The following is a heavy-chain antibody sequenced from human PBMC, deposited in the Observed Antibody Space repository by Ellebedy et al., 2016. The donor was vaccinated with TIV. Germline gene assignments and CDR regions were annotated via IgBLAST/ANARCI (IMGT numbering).Heavy chain of an antibody. V-gene: IGHV4-59*03. CDR1: RGSINTSY. CDR3: AGTGSGDFYKWFDP. J-gene: IGHJ5*02. Sequence: SETLSLTXTVSRGSINTSYWTWIRQPPGKGLEWIGQISHIGTTSYNPSLRGRVTISEDTSKNQIYLRLTSVTAADTAVYYCAGTGSGDFYKWFDPWGQGTLVTVS. D-gene: IGHD2-21*01. CDR2: ISHIGTT.